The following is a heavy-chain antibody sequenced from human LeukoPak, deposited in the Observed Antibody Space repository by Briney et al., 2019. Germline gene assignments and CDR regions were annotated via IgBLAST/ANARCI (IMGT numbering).Heavy chain of an antibody. J-gene: IGHJ4*02. CDR2: IIPILGIA. CDR3: ATESDGFTIFGVVINDY. Sequence: GSSVKVSCKASGGTFSSYAISWVRQAPGQGLEWMGRIIPILGIANYAQKFQGRVTITADKSTSTAYMELSSLRSEDTAVYYCATESDGFTIFGVVINDYWGQGTLVTVSS. CDR1: GGTFSSYA. D-gene: IGHD3-3*01. V-gene: IGHV1-69*04.